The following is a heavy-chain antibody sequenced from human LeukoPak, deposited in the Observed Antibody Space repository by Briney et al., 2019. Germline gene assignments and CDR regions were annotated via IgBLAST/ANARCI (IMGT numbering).Heavy chain of an antibody. CDR1: GGSISSGSYY. J-gene: IGHJ3*02. Sequence: SQTLSLTCTVSGGSISSGSYYWSWIRQPAGKGLEWIGRIYTSGSTNYNPSLKSRVTISVDTSKNQFSLKLSSVTAADTAVYYCARDPKQHAFDIWGQGTMVTVSS. CDR2: IYTSGST. D-gene: IGHD1/OR15-1a*01. V-gene: IGHV4-61*02. CDR3: ARDPKQHAFDI.